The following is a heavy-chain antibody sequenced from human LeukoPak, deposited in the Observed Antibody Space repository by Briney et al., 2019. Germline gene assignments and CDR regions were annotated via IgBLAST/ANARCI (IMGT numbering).Heavy chain of an antibody. CDR3: VRHGEDDSGYYADFFDK. CDR1: RGSVSSTTNF. Sequence: ADTLSLTCTVSRGSVSSTTNFWGWIRQPPGKGLEWIGSIYYRGTSYFNPSLKSRVTIFVDTSKNQFSLKLRSVTAADTAVYYCVRHGEDDSGYYADFFDKWGQGTLVSVSA. D-gene: IGHD3-22*01. J-gene: IGHJ4*02. CDR2: IYYRGTS. V-gene: IGHV4-39*01.